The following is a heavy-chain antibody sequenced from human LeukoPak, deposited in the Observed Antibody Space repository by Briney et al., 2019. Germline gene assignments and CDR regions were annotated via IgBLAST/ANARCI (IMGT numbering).Heavy chain of an antibody. CDR2: IYYSGST. Sequence: SETLSHTCTVSGGSVSSGSYYWSWIRQPPGKGLEWIGYIYYSGSTNYNPSLKSRVTISVDTSKNQFSLKLSSVTAADTAVYYCAREGGIAAAGASYDYWGQGTLVTVSS. CDR3: AREGGIAAAGASYDY. V-gene: IGHV4-61*01. D-gene: IGHD6-13*01. CDR1: GGSVSSGSYY. J-gene: IGHJ4*02.